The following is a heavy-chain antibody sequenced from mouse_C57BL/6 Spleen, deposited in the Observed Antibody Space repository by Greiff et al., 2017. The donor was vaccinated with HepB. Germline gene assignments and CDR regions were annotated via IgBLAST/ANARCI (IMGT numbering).Heavy chain of an antibody. D-gene: IGHD1-3*01. CDR2: IYPRSGNT. J-gene: IGHJ4*01. CDR3: ARRAPSTDYAMDY. Sequence: QVHVKQSGAELARPGASVKLSCKASGYTFTSYGISLVKQRTGQGLEWIGEIYPRSGNTYYNEKFKGKATLTADKSSSTAYMEPRSLTSEDSAVYFCARRAPSTDYAMDYWGQGTSVTVSS. V-gene: IGHV1-81*01. CDR1: GYTFTSYG.